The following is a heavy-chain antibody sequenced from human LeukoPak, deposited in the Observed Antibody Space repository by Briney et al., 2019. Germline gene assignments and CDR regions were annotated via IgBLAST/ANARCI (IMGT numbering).Heavy chain of an antibody. Sequence: GASVKVSCKASGYTFTSYGISWVRQAPGQGLEWMGWISAYNGNTNYAQKLQGRVTMTTDTSTSTAYMELRSLRSDDTAVYYCARDAIVATLRYYGMDVWGQGTTVTVSS. D-gene: IGHD5-12*01. J-gene: IGHJ6*02. V-gene: IGHV1-18*01. CDR2: ISAYNGNT. CDR3: ARDAIVATLRYYGMDV. CDR1: GYTFTSYG.